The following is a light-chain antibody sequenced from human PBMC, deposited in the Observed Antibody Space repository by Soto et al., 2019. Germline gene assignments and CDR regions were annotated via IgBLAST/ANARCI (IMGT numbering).Light chain of an antibody. CDR3: QQYDRSPRT. CDR2: GAS. J-gene: IGKJ1*01. CDR1: XSVSTS. Sequence: TQSPGTLSLSPGERATLSXXXXXSVSTSVGWYQQKPGQAPRLLIYGASNRATGIPDRFSGSGSGTDFTLTISRLEPEDFAVYYCQQYDRSPRTFGQGTKVEIK. V-gene: IGKV3-20*01.